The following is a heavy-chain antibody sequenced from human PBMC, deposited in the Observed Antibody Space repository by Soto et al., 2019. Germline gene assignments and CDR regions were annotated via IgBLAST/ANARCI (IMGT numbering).Heavy chain of an antibody. D-gene: IGHD6-19*01. J-gene: IGHJ6*02. Sequence: GGSLRLSCAASGFTFSSYWMSWVRQAPGKGLEWVANIKQDGSEKYYVDSVKGRFTISRDNSKNTLYLQMNSLRAEDTAVYYCARDKQWLNYGMDFWGQGTTVTVSS. CDR3: ARDKQWLNYGMDF. V-gene: IGHV3-7*03. CDR2: IKQDGSEK. CDR1: GFTFSSYW.